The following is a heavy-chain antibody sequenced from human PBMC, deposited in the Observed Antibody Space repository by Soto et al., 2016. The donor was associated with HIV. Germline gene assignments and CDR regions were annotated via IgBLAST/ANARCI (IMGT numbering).Heavy chain of an antibody. V-gene: IGHV3-49*04. CDR3: TFGSGSYFPPLTY. D-gene: IGHD3-10*01. Sequence: EVQLVESGGGLVQPGRSLRVSCATSGFTFGDYAMNWVRQAPGKGLEWVGFIRSKDYGGTTQYAASVKGRFTISRDDSKSIAYLQMNSLKIEDTAVYYCTFGSGSYFPPLTYWGQGTLVTVSS. CDR1: GFTFGDYA. CDR2: IRSKDYGGTT. J-gene: IGHJ4*02.